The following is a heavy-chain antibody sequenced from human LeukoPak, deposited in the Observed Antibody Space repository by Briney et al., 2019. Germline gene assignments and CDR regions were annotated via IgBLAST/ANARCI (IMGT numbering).Heavy chain of an antibody. CDR1: GGSISSYY. V-gene: IGHV4-59*01. CDR3: ARDRDGYLDY. Sequence: PSETLSLTCTVSGGSISSYYWSWIRQPPGKGLEWIGYICYSGSTNYNPSLKSRVTISVDTSKNQFSLKLSSVTAADTAVYYCARDRDGYLDYWGQGTLVTVSS. D-gene: IGHD5-24*01. J-gene: IGHJ4*02. CDR2: ICYSGST.